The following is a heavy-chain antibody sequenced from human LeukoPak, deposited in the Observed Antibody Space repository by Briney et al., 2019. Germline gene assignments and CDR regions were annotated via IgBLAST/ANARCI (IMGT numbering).Heavy chain of an antibody. J-gene: IGHJ4*02. CDR2: IYHSGGT. CDR1: GGSISSYY. D-gene: IGHD2-2*01. CDR3: ARVVVPAVYFDY. V-gene: IGHV4-59*12. Sequence: SETLSLTCTVSGGSISSYYWSWIRQPPGKGLEWIGYIYHSGGTYYNPSLKSRVTISVDRSKNQFSLKLSSVTAADTAVYYCARVVVPAVYFDYWGQGTLVTVSS.